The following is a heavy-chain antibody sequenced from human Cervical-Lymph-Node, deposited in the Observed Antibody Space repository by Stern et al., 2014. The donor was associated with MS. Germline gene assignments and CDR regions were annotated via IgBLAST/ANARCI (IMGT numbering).Heavy chain of an antibody. Sequence: EVQLEESGDELKRPGESLQISCLVSGYRFTSFWLAWVRQTPGKGLEWMGIIYPDDSDTIYSPSFAGQVNISVDKFLSTVFLQWQSLRPSDTAVYFCARQYGATSSRLDYWGRGTQVIVSS. CDR1: GYRFTSFW. V-gene: IGHV5-51*01. J-gene: IGHJ4*02. CDR3: ARQYGATSSRLDY. D-gene: IGHD5-12*01. CDR2: IYPDDSDT.